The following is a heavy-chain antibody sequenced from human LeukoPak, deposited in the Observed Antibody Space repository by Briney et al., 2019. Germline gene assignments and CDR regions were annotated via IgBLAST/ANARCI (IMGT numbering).Heavy chain of an antibody. Sequence: EASVKVSCKASGYTFTGYYMHWVRQAPGQGLEWMGWINRNSGCTNYAQKFQGRVTMTRDTSISTAYMELSMLRSDDTAVYYCARGLGYCSGGSCAPGALDIWGQGTMVTVSS. D-gene: IGHD2-15*01. V-gene: IGHV1-2*02. CDR3: ARGLGYCSGGSCAPGALDI. J-gene: IGHJ3*02. CDR2: INRNSGCT. CDR1: GYTFTGYY.